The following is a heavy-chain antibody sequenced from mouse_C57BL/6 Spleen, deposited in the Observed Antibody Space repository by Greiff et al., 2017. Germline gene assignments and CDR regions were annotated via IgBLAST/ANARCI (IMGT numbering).Heavy chain of an antibody. D-gene: IGHD5-5*01. CDR1: GFSFNTYA. CDR2: IRSKSNNYAT. CDR3: VPYLYYAMDY. Sequence: DVKLVESGGGLVQPKGSLKLSCAASGFSFNTYAMNWVRQAPGKGLEWVARIRSKSNNYATYYADSVKDRFTISRDDSESMLYLQMNNLKTEDTAMYYCVPYLYYAMDYWGQGTSVTVSS. V-gene: IGHV10-1*01. J-gene: IGHJ4*01.